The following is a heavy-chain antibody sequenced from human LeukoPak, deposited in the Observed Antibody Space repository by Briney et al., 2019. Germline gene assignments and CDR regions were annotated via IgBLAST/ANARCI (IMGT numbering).Heavy chain of an antibody. D-gene: IGHD1-14*01. J-gene: IGHJ3*02. Sequence: GGSLRLSCAASGFTFSNYEMNWVRQAPGKGLDWVAYISRGGRTVDYADSVKGRFTISRDSAKNSLYLQMNSLRAEDTAVYYCARSQPGLMVHDAFDIWGQGTMVTVSS. CDR2: ISRGGRTV. CDR1: GFTFSNYE. V-gene: IGHV3-48*03. CDR3: ARSQPGLMVHDAFDI.